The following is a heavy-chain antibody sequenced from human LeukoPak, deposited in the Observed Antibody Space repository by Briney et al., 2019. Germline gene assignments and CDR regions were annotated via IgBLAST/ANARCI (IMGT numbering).Heavy chain of an antibody. CDR2: ISSSSSYI. CDR1: GFTFSSYS. J-gene: IGHJ5*02. Sequence: GGSLRLSCAASGFTFSSYSMNWVRQAPGKGLEWVSSISSSSSYIYYADSVKGRFTISRDNAKNSLYLQMNSLRAEDTAVYYCAKGSERWYSSGWYSPWGQGTLVTVSS. D-gene: IGHD6-19*01. CDR3: AKGSERWYSSGWYSP. V-gene: IGHV3-21*04.